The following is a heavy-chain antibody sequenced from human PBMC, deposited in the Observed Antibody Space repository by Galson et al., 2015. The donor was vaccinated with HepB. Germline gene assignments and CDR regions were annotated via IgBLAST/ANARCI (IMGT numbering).Heavy chain of an antibody. CDR1: GFTFSSYG. Sequence: SLRLSCAASGFTFSSYGLHWVRQAPGKGLEWVAFIPFDGGNTNYADSVKGRFTMSRDTSKNTVYLQINRLRGDDTAVYYCARGSGVIDYWGQGTLVTVSS. V-gene: IGHV3-30*02. CDR3: ARGSGVIDY. J-gene: IGHJ4*02. D-gene: IGHD3-10*01. CDR2: IPFDGGNT.